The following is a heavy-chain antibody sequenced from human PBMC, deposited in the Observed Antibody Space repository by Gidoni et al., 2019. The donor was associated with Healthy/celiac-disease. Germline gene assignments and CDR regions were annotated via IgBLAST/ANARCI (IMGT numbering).Heavy chain of an antibody. CDR1: GYSISSGYY. D-gene: IGHD1-26*01. Sequence: QVQLQESGPGLVKPSETLSPPCTVSGYSISSGYYWGWTRQPPGKGLEWIGSIYHSGSTYYNPSLKSRVTISVDTSKNQFSLKLSSVTAADTAVYYCARSWDRDAFDIWGQGTMVTVSS. CDR3: ARSWDRDAFDI. J-gene: IGHJ3*02. V-gene: IGHV4-38-2*02. CDR2: IYHSGST.